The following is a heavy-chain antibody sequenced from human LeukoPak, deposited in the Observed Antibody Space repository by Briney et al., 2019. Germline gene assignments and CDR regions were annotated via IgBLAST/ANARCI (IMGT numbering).Heavy chain of an antibody. CDR2: VSGSGGST. CDR3: AKGLRSSSLQPGMDV. J-gene: IGHJ6*02. CDR1: GFTFSSYA. Sequence: GGSLRLSCVASGFTFSSYAMSWVRQAPGKGLEWVSGVSGSGGSTYYADSVKGRFTISRDKSENTLYLQMNSLRAEDTAVYYCAKGLRSSSLQPGMDVWGQGTTVTVSS. D-gene: IGHD6-13*01. V-gene: IGHV3-23*01.